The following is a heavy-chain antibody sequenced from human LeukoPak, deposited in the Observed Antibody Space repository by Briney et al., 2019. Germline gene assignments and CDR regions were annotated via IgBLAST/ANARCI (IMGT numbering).Heavy chain of an antibody. CDR1: GGSISSYY. V-gene: IGHV4-59*01. CDR2: MYYSGST. CDR3: AALGRGSYGWFDP. D-gene: IGHD1-26*01. J-gene: IGHJ5*02. Sequence: SETLSLTCTVSGGSISSYYWSWVRQPPGKGLEWIGYMYYSGSTNYNPSLKSQITISVDTSKNQFSLRLSSVTAADTAVYYCAALGRGSYGWFDPWGQGTLVTVSS.